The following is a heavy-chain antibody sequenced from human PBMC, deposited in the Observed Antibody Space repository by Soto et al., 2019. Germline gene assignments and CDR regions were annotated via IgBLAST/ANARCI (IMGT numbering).Heavy chain of an antibody. Sequence: SETLSLTCAVSGGSINSNNWWSWVRQPPGKGLEWVGEIYHSGSTNYNPSLKSRVTISVDKSKNQFSLKLSSVTAADTAVYYCARDHIYCSGGSCYGVMDVWSQGTTVTVSS. CDR2: IYHSGST. D-gene: IGHD2-15*01. V-gene: IGHV4-4*02. J-gene: IGHJ6*02. CDR3: ARDHIYCSGGSCYGVMDV. CDR1: GGSINSNNW.